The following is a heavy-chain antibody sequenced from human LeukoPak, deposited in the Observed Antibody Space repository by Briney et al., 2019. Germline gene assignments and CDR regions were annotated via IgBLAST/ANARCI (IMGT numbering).Heavy chain of an antibody. J-gene: IGHJ4*02. CDR1: GYPFTNYA. Sequence: ASVKVSCKASGYPFTNYAMNWVRQAPGHGLEWMGWINTNTGNPTYAQGFTGRFVFSLDTSVSTAYLQISSLKADDNAVYYCAREGDSSFGYFDYWGQGTLVTVSS. V-gene: IGHV7-4-1*02. CDR3: AREGDSSFGYFDY. CDR2: INTNTGNP. D-gene: IGHD6-13*01.